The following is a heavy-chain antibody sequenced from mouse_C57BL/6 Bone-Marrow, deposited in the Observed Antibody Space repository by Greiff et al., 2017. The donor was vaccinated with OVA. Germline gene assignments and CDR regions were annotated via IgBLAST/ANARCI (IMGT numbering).Heavy chain of an antibody. CDR3: TGTGPFAY. V-gene: IGHV6-3*01. Sequence: DVKLVESGGGLVQPGGSMKLSCVASGFTFSNYWMNWVRQSPEKGLEWVAQIRLKSDTYATHYAVSVKGRFTISRDDSKSSVYLQMNNLRAEDTGIYYCTGTGPFAYWGQGTLVTVSA. CDR1: GFTFSNYW. CDR2: IRLKSDTYAT. D-gene: IGHD4-1*01. J-gene: IGHJ3*01.